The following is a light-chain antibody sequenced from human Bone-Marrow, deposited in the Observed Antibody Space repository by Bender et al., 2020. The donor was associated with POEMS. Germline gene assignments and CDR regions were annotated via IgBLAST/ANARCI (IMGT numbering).Light chain of an antibody. J-gene: IGLJ2*01. Sequence: QSALTQPASVSGSPGQSITISCTGTSSDVGGYNYVSWYQQHPDKAPKLMIYDVSSRPSGVSTRFSGSKSGNTASLTVSGLQAEDEGDYYCCSRAGTYILIFGGGTKVTV. CDR1: SSDVGGYNY. CDR3: CSRAGTYILI. CDR2: DVS. V-gene: IGLV2-14*01.